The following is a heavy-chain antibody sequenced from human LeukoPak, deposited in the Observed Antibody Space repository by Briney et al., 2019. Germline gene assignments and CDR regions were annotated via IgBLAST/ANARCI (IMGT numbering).Heavy chain of an antibody. CDR1: GGSISSSNW. V-gene: IGHV3-30*18. Sequence: TLSLTCAVSGGSISSSNWWSWVRQPPGKGLEWVAVISYDGSNKYYADSVKGRFTISRDNSKNTLYLQMNSLRAEDTAVYYCAKDLGAAAGYFDYWGQGTLVTVSS. J-gene: IGHJ4*02. CDR2: ISYDGSNK. CDR3: AKDLGAAAGYFDY. D-gene: IGHD6-13*01.